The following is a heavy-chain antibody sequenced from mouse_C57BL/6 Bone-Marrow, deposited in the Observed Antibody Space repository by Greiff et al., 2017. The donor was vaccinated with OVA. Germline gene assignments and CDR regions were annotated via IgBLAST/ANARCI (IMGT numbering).Heavy chain of an antibody. CDR2: IYPGDGDT. CDR1: GYAFSSSW. D-gene: IGHD4-1*01. V-gene: IGHV1-82*01. Sequence: QVQLQQSGPELVKPGASVKISCKASGYAFSSSWMNWVKQRPGKGLEWIGRIYPGDGDTNYNGKFKGKATLTADKSSSTAYMQLSSLTSEDSAVYFCARRRGLGPDYWGQVTALTVSS. CDR3: ARRRGLGPDY. J-gene: IGHJ2*01.